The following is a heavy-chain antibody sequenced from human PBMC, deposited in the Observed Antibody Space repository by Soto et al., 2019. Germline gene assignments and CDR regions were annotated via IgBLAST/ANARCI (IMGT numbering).Heavy chain of an antibody. CDR3: ARWSYLDY. CDR1: GFSFGSYA. J-gene: IGHJ4*02. Sequence: GESLLLSCAPSGFSFGSYALSWVRQAPGKGLEWVSTISGSDGKAFYADSVKGRFSISRDTSQNTLYLQMNSLRADDTAIYYCARWSYLDYWGQGTRVTVSS. D-gene: IGHD3-3*01. CDR2: ISGSDGKA. V-gene: IGHV3-23*01.